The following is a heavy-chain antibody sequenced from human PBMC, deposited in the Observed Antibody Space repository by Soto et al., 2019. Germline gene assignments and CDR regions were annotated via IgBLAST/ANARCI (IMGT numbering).Heavy chain of an antibody. CDR1: GYTFTSYA. J-gene: IGHJ4*02. D-gene: IGHD6-19*01. Sequence: ASVKVSCKASGYTFTSYAMHWVRQAPGQRLEWMGWINAGNGNTKYAQKFQGRVTITRDTSASTAYMELSSLRSEDTAVYYCARDRGIAVPGYWGQGTLVTVSS. CDR2: INAGNGNT. V-gene: IGHV1-3*01. CDR3: ARDRGIAVPGY.